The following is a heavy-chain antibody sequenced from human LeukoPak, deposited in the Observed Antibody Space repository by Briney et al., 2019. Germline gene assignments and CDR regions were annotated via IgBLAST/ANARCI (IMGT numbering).Heavy chain of an antibody. CDR3: AKEYDSSGYYYIFQH. V-gene: IGHV3-23*01. J-gene: IGHJ1*01. CDR2: ISGSGGST. Sequence: GGSLRLSCAASGFTFSSYAMSWVRQAPGKGLERVSAISGSGGSTYYADSVKGRFTISRDNSKNMLYLQMNSLRAEDTAVYYCAKEYDSSGYYYIFQHWGQGTLVTVSS. CDR1: GFTFSSYA. D-gene: IGHD3-22*01.